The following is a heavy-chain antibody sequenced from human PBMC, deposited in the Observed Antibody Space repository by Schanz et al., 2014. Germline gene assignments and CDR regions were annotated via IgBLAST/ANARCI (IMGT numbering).Heavy chain of an antibody. D-gene: IGHD2-8*01. Sequence: VHLMESGGGVVQPGRSLRLSCAASGFAVDNYYMSCVRQAPGRGLEWVSIISDSGDTAYYADSVKGRFTISRDNFKGALYLQMSSLRAEDTAVYYCAKSLESCPDGRCSRGYFDYWGQGTLVTVSS. CDR2: ISDSGDTA. J-gene: IGHJ4*02. CDR1: GFAVDNYY. V-gene: IGHV3-23*01. CDR3: AKSLESCPDGRCSRGYFDY.